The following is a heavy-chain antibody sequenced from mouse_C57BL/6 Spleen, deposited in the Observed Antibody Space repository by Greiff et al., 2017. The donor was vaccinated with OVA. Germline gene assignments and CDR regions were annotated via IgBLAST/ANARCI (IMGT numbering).Heavy chain of an antibody. CDR2: ISDGCSYT. D-gene: IGHD1-1*01. CDR1: GFTFSSYA. V-gene: IGHV5-4*01. Sequence: EVLLVESGGGLVKPGGSLKLSCAASGFTFSSYAMSWVRQTPEKRLEWVATISDGCSYTYYPDNVKGRFTISRDNAKNNLYLQMRHLKSEDTAMYYCARAYGSRYYAMDYWGQVTSVTVSS. CDR3: ARAYGSRYYAMDY. J-gene: IGHJ4*01.